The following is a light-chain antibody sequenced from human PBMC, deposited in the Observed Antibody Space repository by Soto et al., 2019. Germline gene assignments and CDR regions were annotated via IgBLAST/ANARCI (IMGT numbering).Light chain of an antibody. CDR3: QQYNXYPIT. CDR1: QSISSW. Sequence: DIQMTQSPSTLSASVGDRVTITCRASQSISSWLAWYQQKPGKAPKLLIYKASSLESGVPSRFSGSGSGTEFTLTISSLQPDDFATYYCQQYNXYPITFGXXXRL. CDR2: KAS. J-gene: IGKJ5*01. V-gene: IGKV1-5*03.